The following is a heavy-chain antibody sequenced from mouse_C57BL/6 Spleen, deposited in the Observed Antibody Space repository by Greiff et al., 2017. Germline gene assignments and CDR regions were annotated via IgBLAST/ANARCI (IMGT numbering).Heavy chain of an antibody. V-gene: IGHV1-52*01. CDR1: GYTFTSYW. J-gene: IGHJ2*01. CDR2: IDPSDSET. Sequence: QVHLKQPGAELVRPGSSVKLSCKASGYTFTSYWMHWVKQRPIQGLEWIGNIDPSDSETHYNQKFKDKATLTVDKSSSTAYMQLSSLTSEDSAVYYCARVRLGRRDYFDYWGQGTTLTVSS. CDR3: ARVRLGRRDYFDY. D-gene: IGHD4-1*01.